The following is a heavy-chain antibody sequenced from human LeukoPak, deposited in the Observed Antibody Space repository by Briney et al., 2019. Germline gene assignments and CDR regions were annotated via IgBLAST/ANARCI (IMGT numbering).Heavy chain of an antibody. D-gene: IGHD3-16*01. Sequence: GGSLRLSCAASGFTFSSYSMNWVRRAPGKGLEWVSYISSSSSTIYYADSVKGRFTISRDNAKNSLYLQMNSLRAEDTAVYYCAFWAEDAFDIWGQGTMVTVSS. CDR2: ISSSSSTI. CDR1: GFTFSSYS. CDR3: AFWAEDAFDI. J-gene: IGHJ3*02. V-gene: IGHV3-48*01.